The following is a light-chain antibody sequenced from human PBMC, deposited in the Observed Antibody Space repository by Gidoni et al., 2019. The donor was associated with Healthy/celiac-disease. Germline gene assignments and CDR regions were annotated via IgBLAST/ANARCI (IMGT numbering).Light chain of an antibody. V-gene: IGKV3-20*01. CDR3: QQYGSSLWT. CDR2: GAS. CDR1: QSVSSSY. Sequence: EIVLTQSPGTLSLSPGERAPLSCRASQSVSSSYLAWYQQKPGQAPRLLIYGASSRATGIPDRFSGSGSGTDFTLTISRLEPEDFAVYYWQQYGSSLWTFGQGTKVEIK. J-gene: IGKJ1*01.